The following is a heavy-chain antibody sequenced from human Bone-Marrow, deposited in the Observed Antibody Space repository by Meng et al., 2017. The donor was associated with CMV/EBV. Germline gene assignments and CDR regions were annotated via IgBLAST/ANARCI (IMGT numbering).Heavy chain of an antibody. D-gene: IGHD6-13*01. Sequence: GESLKISCAASGFTFSSYSMNWVRQAPGKELEWVSYISSSSSTIYYADSVTGRFTISRDNAKNSLYLQMNSLRAEDTAVYYCARRMAAAGTGYWGLGTLVTVSS. V-gene: IGHV3-48*04. CDR2: ISSSSSTI. CDR3: ARRMAAAGTGY. CDR1: GFTFSSYS. J-gene: IGHJ4*02.